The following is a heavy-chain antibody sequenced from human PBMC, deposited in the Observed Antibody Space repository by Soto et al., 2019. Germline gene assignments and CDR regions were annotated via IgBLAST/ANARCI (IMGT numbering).Heavy chain of an antibody. D-gene: IGHD6-6*01. CDR3: ARGLKRAARLPTLDYGMDV. V-gene: IGHV4-34*01. CDR2: INHSGST. J-gene: IGHJ6*02. CDR1: GGSFSGYY. Sequence: SETLSLTCAVYGGSFSGYYWSWIRQPPGKGLEWIGEINHSGSTNYNPSLKSRVTISVDTSKNQFSLKLSSVTAADTAVYYCARGLKRAARLPTLDYGMDVWGQGTTVTVSS.